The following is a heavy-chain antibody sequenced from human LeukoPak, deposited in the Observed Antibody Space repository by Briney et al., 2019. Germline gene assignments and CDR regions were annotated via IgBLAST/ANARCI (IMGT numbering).Heavy chain of an antibody. CDR3: SRESGPFSPFGY. Sequence: SETLSLTCSVSGGSVSSYYWSWIRQSPGKGLEWIGYIHNSGRTNYNPSLKSRVTMSLDESKNHLSLNLASVTAADTAVYYCSRESGPFSPFGYWGQGTLVTVTS. J-gene: IGHJ4*02. CDR2: IHNSGRT. D-gene: IGHD1-26*01. V-gene: IGHV4-59*02. CDR1: GGSVSSYY.